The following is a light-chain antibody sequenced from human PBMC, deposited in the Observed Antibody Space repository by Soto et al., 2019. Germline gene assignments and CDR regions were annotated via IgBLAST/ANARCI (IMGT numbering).Light chain of an antibody. CDR2: EVS. CDR3: ISYTSSSTWV. J-gene: IGLJ3*02. Sequence: QSVLTQPASVSGSPGQSITISCTGTSSDVGGYNYVSWYQQHPGTAPKLMIYEVSNRPSGVSDRFSGSRSGNTASLTISGLQAEDESDYYCISYTSSSTWVFGGGTKL. V-gene: IGLV2-14*01. CDR1: SSDVGGYNY.